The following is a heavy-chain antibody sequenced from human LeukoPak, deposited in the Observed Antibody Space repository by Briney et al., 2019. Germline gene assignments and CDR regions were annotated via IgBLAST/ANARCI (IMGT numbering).Heavy chain of an antibody. J-gene: IGHJ3*02. Sequence: SVKVSCKASGYTFTGSYLHWVRQAPGQGLEWMGWINPNSGGTNYAQKFQGRVTMTRDTSISTAYMELSRLRSDDTAVYYCARQVWHIVVVTAIPAFDIWGQGTMVTVSS. V-gene: IGHV1-2*02. D-gene: IGHD2-21*02. CDR2: INPNSGGT. CDR3: ARQVWHIVVVTAIPAFDI. CDR1: GYTFTGSY.